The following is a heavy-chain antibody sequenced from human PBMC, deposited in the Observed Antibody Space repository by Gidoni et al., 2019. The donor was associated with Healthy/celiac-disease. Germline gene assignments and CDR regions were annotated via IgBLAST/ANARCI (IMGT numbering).Heavy chain of an antibody. V-gene: IGHV3-9*01. Sequence: EVQLVESGVGLVQPGRSLRLSCAAAGFTFDDYAMPWVRQAPGKGLEWVSGISWNSGSIGYADSVKGRFTISRDNAKNSLYLQMNSLRAEDTALYYCAKDIGGDYYRGEDVWGQGTTVTVSS. CDR1: GFTFDDYA. J-gene: IGHJ6*02. CDR3: AKDIGGDYYRGEDV. D-gene: IGHD4-17*01. CDR2: ISWNSGSI.